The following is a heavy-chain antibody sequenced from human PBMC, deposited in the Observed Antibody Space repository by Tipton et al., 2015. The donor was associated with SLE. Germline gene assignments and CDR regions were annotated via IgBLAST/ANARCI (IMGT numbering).Heavy chain of an antibody. D-gene: IGHD2-2*01. Sequence: LSLTCVASGFIYNNYGMHWVRQAPGKGLEWVAFIQPDGTKTYYADSVEGRFTISRDNSRNTLFLQMNSLRPEDTAVYYCAKDGDPYQLHNWFDPWGQGTLVTVSS. CDR2: IQPDGTKT. CDR1: GFIYNNYG. V-gene: IGHV3-30*02. J-gene: IGHJ5*02. CDR3: AKDGDPYQLHNWFDP.